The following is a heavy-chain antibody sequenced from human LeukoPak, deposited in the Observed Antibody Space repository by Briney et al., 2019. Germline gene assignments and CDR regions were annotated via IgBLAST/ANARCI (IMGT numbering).Heavy chain of an antibody. CDR3: ARPHCSRTSFYTSNWFDR. D-gene: IGHD2-2*02. CDR1: GFTFSSYA. Sequence: GGSLRLSCAASGFTFSSYAMSWVRQAPGKGLEWVSRINVSGGNTYYADSAKGRFSMSRDNSKNTLYQKMNSLKAEDTAVYYCARPHCSRTSFYTSNWFDRWGQGTLVTVSS. CDR2: INVSGGNT. V-gene: IGHV3-23*01. J-gene: IGHJ5*02.